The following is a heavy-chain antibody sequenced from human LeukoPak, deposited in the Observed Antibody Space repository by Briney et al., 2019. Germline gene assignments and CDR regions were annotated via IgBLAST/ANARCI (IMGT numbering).Heavy chain of an antibody. D-gene: IGHD3-3*01. CDR3: ARDSPAYDFTDY. Sequence: SVKVSCKASGGTFSSYAISWVRQAPGQGLEWMGRIIPIFGTENYAQKFQGRVTITTDESTSTAYMELSSLRSEDTAVYYCARDSPAYDFTDYWGQGTLVTVSS. CDR2: IIPIFGTE. CDR1: GGTFSSYA. J-gene: IGHJ4*02. V-gene: IGHV1-69*05.